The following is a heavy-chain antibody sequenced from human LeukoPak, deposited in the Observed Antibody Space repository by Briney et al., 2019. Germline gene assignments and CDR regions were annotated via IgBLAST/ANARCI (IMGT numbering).Heavy chain of an antibody. CDR1: GFTFSDYA. CDR2: IRNKANGGTA. CDR3: VKGSEGYSDSKSDY. J-gene: IGHJ4*02. Sequence: PGGSLRLSCTASGFTFSDYAMTWVRQAPGKGLEWVGFIRNKANGGTADYAASVKGRFTISRDNSKNRLYLQMSSLRAEDTAVYYCVKGSEGYSDSKSDYWGQGTLVTVSS. V-gene: IGHV3-49*04. D-gene: IGHD3-22*01.